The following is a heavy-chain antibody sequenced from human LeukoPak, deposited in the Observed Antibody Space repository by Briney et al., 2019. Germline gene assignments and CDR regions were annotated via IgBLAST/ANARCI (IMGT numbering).Heavy chain of an antibody. D-gene: IGHD3-22*01. Sequence: SETLSLTCTVSGYSISSGYYWGWIRQPPGKGLEWIGSIYHSGSTYYNPSLKSRVTISVDTSKNQFSLKLSSVTAADTAVYYCARSQHLTSSGYYRDYYYYYGMEVWGQGTTVTVSS. CDR2: IYHSGST. J-gene: IGHJ6*02. CDR3: ARSQHLTSSGYYRDYYYYYGMEV. CDR1: GYSISSGYY. V-gene: IGHV4-38-2*02.